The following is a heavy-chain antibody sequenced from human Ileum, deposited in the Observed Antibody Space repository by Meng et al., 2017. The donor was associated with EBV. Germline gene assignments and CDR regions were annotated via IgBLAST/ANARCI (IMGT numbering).Heavy chain of an antibody. J-gene: IGHJ5*02. CDR1: GDPIISSKW. D-gene: IGHD3-22*01. CDR2: IYHHGTT. CDR3: ARLDSSGYYFGGWFDP. Sequence: SGQRLVKPPGTLSLTSAGSGDPIISSKWWSWVRQSPGTGLEWIGEIYHHGTTNYNPSLKSRVTISVDTSKNKFFLNLTSLTAADTAVYYCARLDSSGYYFGGWFDPWGQGILVTVSS. V-gene: IGHV4-4*03.